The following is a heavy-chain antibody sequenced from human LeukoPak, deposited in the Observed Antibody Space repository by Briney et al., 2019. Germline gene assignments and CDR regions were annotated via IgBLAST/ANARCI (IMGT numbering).Heavy chain of an antibody. V-gene: IGHV1-69*06. J-gene: IGHJ3*02. Sequence: SVKVSCKASGGTFSSYAISWVRQAPGQGLEWMGGIIPIFGTANYAQKFQGRVTITADKSTSTAYMELSSLRSEDTAVYYCAREVVAATPDAFDIWGQGTMVTVSS. CDR1: GGTFSSYA. CDR2: IIPIFGTA. CDR3: AREVVAATPDAFDI. D-gene: IGHD2-15*01.